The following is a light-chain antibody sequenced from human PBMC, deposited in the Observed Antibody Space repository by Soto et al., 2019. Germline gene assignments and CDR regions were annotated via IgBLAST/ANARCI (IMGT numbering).Light chain of an antibody. CDR2: WTS. CDR1: QSVFQTSDNRNY. CDR3: QQYYSIPRS. Sequence: VLTQSPDSLAVSLGERATINCRSSQSVFQTSDNRNYLAWYQQKPGQPPKLLIYWTSTRESGVPDRFTGSGSGIDFTHTISRLQPEDVATYYCQQYYSIPRSFGQGTKVEIK. V-gene: IGKV4-1*01. J-gene: IGKJ1*01.